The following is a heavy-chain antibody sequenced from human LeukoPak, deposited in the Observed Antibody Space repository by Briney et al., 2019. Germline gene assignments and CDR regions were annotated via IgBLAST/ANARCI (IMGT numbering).Heavy chain of an antibody. D-gene: IGHD4-17*01. Sequence: PSETLSLTCAVYGVSFSDYYWSWIRQPPGKGLEWIGEINHSGSTNYNPSLKSRVTISVDASKNQFSLKLSSVTATDTAIYYCARPPSTTVIGRWTFWSQGTLVTVSS. CDR1: GVSFSDYY. V-gene: IGHV4-34*01. CDR2: INHSGST. CDR3: ARPPSTTVIGRWTF. J-gene: IGHJ4*02.